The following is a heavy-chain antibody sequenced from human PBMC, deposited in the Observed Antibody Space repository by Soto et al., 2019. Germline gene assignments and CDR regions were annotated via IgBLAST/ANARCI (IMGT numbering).Heavy chain of an antibody. CDR1: GGSFSGYY. V-gene: IGHV4-34*01. Sequence: SETLSLTCAVYGGSFSGYYWSWIRQPPGKGLEWIGEINHSGSTNYNPSLKSRVTISVDTSKNQFSLKLSSVTAADTAVYYCARGIYGMDVWGQGTTVTVSS. CDR3: ARGIYGMDV. J-gene: IGHJ6*02. CDR2: INHSGST.